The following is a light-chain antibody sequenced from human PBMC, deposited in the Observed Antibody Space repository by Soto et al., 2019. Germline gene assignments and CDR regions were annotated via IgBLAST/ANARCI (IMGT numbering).Light chain of an antibody. CDR3: QQRSDWPRIT. CDR2: DAS. CDR1: QSVSRY. Sequence: EIVLTQSPDTLSLFPGERATISGMASQSVSRYLAWYQQKPGQAPRLLIYDASNRATGIPARFSGSGSGTDFTLTISSLEPEDFAVYYCQQRSDWPRITFGQGTRLEIK. J-gene: IGKJ5*01. V-gene: IGKV3-11*01.